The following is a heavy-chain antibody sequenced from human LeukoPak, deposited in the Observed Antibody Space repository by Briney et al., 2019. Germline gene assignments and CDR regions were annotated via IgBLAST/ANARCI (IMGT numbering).Heavy chain of an antibody. V-gene: IGHV5-51*01. CDR2: IYPGDSDT. J-gene: IGHJ3*02. D-gene: IGHD2-15*01. Sequence: GESLKISCKGSGYSFTSYWIGWVRQMPGKGLEWMGIIYPGDSDTRYSPSFQGQVTISADKSISTAYLRWSSLKASDTAMYYCARPSGYCSGGSCYPDAFDIWGQGTMVTVSS. CDR3: ARPSGYCSGGSCYPDAFDI. CDR1: GYSFTSYW.